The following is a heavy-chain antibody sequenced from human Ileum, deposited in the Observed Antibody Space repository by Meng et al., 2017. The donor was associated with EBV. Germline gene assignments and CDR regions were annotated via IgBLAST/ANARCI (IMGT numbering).Heavy chain of an antibody. CDR2: ICYTDYT. D-gene: IGHD4-17*01. Sequence: LQGSGPGLVKPSETLHLTCSVSGGSISSSNYCWGWIRQPPGKGLEWIQSICYTDYTYYNPSLKSRVTISADKSKNQFSLRLNSLTAADTAVYYCAMGPDYAKTGYWGQGTLVTVSS. CDR1: GGSISSSNYC. CDR3: AMGPDYAKTGY. V-gene: IGHV4-39*01. J-gene: IGHJ4*02.